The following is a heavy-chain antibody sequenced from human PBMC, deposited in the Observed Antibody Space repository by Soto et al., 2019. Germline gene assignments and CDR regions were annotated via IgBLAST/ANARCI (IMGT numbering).Heavy chain of an antibody. D-gene: IGHD2-2*01. J-gene: IGHJ5*02. CDR3: ARIYCPTTTCDSWMDA. V-gene: IGHV5-10-1*01. CDR2: IDPGDTYG. CDR1: GYTFTTFW. Sequence: GESLKISCTGFGYTFTTFWISWVRQIPGKGLEWMGRIDPGDTYGTYSPAFQGHVTISADKATSTAYLQSSSLKSSDTAMYFCARIYCPTTTCDSWMDAWGQGTLVTVSS.